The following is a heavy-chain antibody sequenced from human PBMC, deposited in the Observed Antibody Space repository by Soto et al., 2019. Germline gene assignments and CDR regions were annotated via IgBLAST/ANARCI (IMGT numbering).Heavy chain of an antibody. J-gene: IGHJ6*02. CDR2: IYYSGST. Sequence: QVQLQESGPGLVKPSQTLSLTCTVSGGSISSGGYYWSWIRQHPGKGLEWIGYIYYSGSTYYNPSLKSRVTISVDTSKNQFSLKLISVTAADTAVYYCARDMTYSGDDYSDYYYGMDVWGQGTTVTVAS. CDR3: ARDMTYSGDDYSDYYYGMDV. CDR1: GGSISSGGYY. V-gene: IGHV4-31*03. D-gene: IGHD5-12*01.